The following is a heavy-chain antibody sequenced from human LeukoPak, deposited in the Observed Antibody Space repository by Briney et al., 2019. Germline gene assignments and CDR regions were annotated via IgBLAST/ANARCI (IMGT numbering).Heavy chain of an antibody. CDR1: GFTFDDYA. Sequence: GGSLRLSCAASGFTFDDYAMHWVRQAPGKGLEWVSGISWNSGSIGYADSVKGRFTISRDNAKNSLYLQMNSLRAEDTALYYCAKGRDYTPSGAFDYWGQGTLVTVSS. CDR2: ISWNSGSI. D-gene: IGHD4-4*01. CDR3: AKGRDYTPSGAFDY. V-gene: IGHV3-9*01. J-gene: IGHJ4*02.